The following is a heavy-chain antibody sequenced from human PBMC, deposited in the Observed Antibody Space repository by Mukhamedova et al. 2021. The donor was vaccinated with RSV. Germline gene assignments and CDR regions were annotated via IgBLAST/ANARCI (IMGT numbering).Heavy chain of an antibody. Sequence: YYADSVKGRFTISRDSSRNTLFLQMDSLRADDTGVYYCAKRGPRSWNGFDYWGQGTLVTVSS. CDR3: AKRGPRSWNGFDY. D-gene: IGHD1-1*01. V-gene: IGHV3-23*01. J-gene: IGHJ4*02.